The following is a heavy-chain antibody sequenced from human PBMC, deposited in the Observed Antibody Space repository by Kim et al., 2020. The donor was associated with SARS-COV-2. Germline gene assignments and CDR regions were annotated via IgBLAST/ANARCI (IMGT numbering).Heavy chain of an antibody. V-gene: IGHV4-31*02. D-gene: IGHD3-16*01. Sequence: NPAPKSRVTISVDRSKNQFSLKLSSVTAADTAVDYCAREIHGGGALGFDYWGQGTLVTVSS. J-gene: IGHJ4*02. CDR3: AREIHGGGALGFDY.